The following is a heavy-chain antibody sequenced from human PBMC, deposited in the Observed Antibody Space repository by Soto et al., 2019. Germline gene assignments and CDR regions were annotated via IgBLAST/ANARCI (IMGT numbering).Heavy chain of an antibody. CDR3: TIEIRQSNGWYGPFNI. CDR2: IKSKTDGGTT. J-gene: IGHJ3*02. CDR1: GISLSSAW. Sequence: EVQLVESGGGLVKPGGSLRLSCAASGISLSSAWMDWVRQAPGKGLEWVGRIKSKTDGGTTDFAAPVKGRFTISRDDSGNTLFLQLNKLETEDTAMYYCTIEIRQSNGWYGPFNIWGQGAMITVSS. V-gene: IGHV3-15*01. D-gene: IGHD6-19*01.